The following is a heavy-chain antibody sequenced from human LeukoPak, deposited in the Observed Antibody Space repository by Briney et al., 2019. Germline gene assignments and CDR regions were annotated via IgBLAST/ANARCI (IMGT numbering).Heavy chain of an antibody. J-gene: IGHJ6*03. CDR3: ARIISVYHYYMDV. CDR1: EYTFTNYD. V-gene: IGHV1-8*01. CDR2: MNPNSGNT. D-gene: IGHD2/OR15-2a*01. Sequence: ASVKVSCKASEYTFTNYDINWVRQATRQGLEWMGWMNPNSGNTGYAQKFQGRVSMTRNTSINTAYMELYSLRSEDTAIYYCARIISVYHYYMDVWGKGTTVTVSS.